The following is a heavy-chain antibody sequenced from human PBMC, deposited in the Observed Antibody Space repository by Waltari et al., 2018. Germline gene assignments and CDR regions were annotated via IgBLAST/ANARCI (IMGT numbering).Heavy chain of an antibody. D-gene: IGHD2-21*01. V-gene: IGHV1-69*12. CDR1: GGTFSSYA. CDR3: ARGAYHYYLDV. CDR2: SIPIFGTA. Sequence: QVQLVQSGAEVKKPGSSVTVSCKASGGTFSSYAISWGRQAPGQGLEWMGGSIPIFGTANYAQKFQGRVTITGEESMRTGYMELSSLGSEDTAVYYCARGAYHYYLDVWGKGTTVTVSS. J-gene: IGHJ6*03.